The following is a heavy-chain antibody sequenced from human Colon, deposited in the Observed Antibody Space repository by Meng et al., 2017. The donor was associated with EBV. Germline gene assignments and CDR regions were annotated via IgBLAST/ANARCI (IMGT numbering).Heavy chain of an antibody. V-gene: IGHV4-4*02. CDR2: IYHGGNT. CDR1: GPPISSNNW. CDR3: ARWNAYNAPSFDY. D-gene: IGHD5-24*01. Sequence: QESGTGLVGPAETQTLPCAVSGPPISSNNWWIWVSQIPANGLERIGEIYHGGNTYCTPSHKRRVTNTVNRSDDRCSRILSYVTAAYTAVYNCARWNAYNAPSFDYWGQGTLVTVSS. J-gene: IGHJ4*02.